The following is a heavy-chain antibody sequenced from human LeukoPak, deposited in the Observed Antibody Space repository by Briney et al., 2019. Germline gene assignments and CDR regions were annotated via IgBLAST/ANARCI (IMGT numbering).Heavy chain of an antibody. Sequence: GGSLRLSCAASGFTFSSYWMSWVRQAPGKGLEWVANIKQDGSEKYYVDSVKGRFTISRDNAKNSLYLQMNSLRAEDTAVYYCARDQMLGYGDYGVVDYWGQGTLVTVSS. D-gene: IGHD4-17*01. V-gene: IGHV3-7*01. CDR1: GFTFSSYW. J-gene: IGHJ4*02. CDR2: IKQDGSEK. CDR3: ARDQMLGYGDYGVVDY.